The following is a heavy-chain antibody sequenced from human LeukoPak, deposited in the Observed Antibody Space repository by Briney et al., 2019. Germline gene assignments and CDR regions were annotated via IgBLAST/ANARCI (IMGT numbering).Heavy chain of an antibody. CDR2: IIPIFGTA. CDR1: GGTFSSYA. CDR3: ARALRINWYFDL. V-gene: IGHV1-69*13. D-gene: IGHD3-16*01. Sequence: SVKVSCKASGGTFSSYAISWVRQAPGQGLEWMGGIIPIFGTANYAQKFQGRVTVTADESTSTAYMELSSLRSEDTAVYYCARALRINWYFDLWGRGTLVTVSS. J-gene: IGHJ2*01.